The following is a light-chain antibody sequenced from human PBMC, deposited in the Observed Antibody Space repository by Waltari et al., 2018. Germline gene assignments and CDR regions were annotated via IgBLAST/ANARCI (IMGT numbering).Light chain of an antibody. J-gene: IGLJ3*02. Sequence: SYELTQPPSVSVSPGQTARITCSGDALPQKYAYWYQHKSGQAPVLVIYEDTKRPSGTPKRFSGSSSGTWVTLIISGAQVEDEADYYCYSPDGSDNHAPWVYGGGTKLTVL. CDR1: ALPQKY. CDR2: EDT. CDR3: YSPDGSDNHAPWV. V-gene: IGLV3-10*01.